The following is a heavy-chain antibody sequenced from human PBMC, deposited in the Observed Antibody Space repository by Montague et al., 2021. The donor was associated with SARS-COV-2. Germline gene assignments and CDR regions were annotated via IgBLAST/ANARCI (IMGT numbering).Heavy chain of an antibody. CDR1: GDSISSGTHY. J-gene: IGHJ6*02. V-gene: IGHV4-61*02. D-gene: IGHD3-10*01. Sequence: TLSLTCTVSGDSISSGTHYWSWIWQPAGKGLEWIGRIYTSGGTNYNPSLKSRVTISVDTSENQFSLKLSSVTAADTAVYYCARSEGSGSYWGYYGMDVWGQGTTVTVSS. CDR3: ARSEGSGSYWGYYGMDV. CDR2: IYTSGGT.